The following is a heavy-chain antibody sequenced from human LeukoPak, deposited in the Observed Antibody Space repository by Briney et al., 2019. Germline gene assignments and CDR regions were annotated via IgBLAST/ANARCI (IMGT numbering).Heavy chain of an antibody. J-gene: IGHJ4*02. V-gene: IGHV3-23*01. D-gene: IGHD3-22*01. CDR2: ISGSGGST. Sequence: GGSLRLSCAASGFTFSSYAMSWVRQAPGKGLEWVSAISGSGGSTYYADSVMGRFTISRDNSKNTLYLQMNSLRAEDTAVYYCAKDLADYYDSSGYFYWGQGTLVTVSS. CDR3: AKDLADYYDSSGYFY. CDR1: GFTFSSYA.